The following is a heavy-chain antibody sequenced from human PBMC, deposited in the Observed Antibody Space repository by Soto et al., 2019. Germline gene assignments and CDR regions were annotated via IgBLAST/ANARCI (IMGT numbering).Heavy chain of an antibody. CDR2: INPSGGSP. CDR3: SRGERTTILLTPTTSGFAD. CDR1: GYTFTNYY. Sequence: QVQVVQSGAEVKKPGASVKVSCRASGYTFTNYYMHWVRQAPGQGLEWMGIINPSGGSPTYAQKFQDRVTMTSDTSTSTVYSELSSLRSEDTAVYYCSRGERTTILLTPTTSGFADWGQGTLVTVSS. J-gene: IGHJ5*02. D-gene: IGHD1-1*01. V-gene: IGHV1-46*01.